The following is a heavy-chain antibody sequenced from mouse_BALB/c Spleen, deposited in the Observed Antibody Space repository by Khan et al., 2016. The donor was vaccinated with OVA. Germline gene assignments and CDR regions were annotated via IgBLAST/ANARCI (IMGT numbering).Heavy chain of an antibody. Sequence: EVKLVESGGGLVQPGGSRKLSCAASGFTFRSFGMHWVRPAPETGLEWVAYISSDSYTIYYADTVKGRFTISRDNPRKTLFLQMTSLGSEDTAMLYGARGNCAWFAYWGQGTLVTVSA. CDR1: GFTFRSFG. D-gene: IGHD2-1*01. CDR2: ISSDSYTI. CDR3: ARGNCAWFAY. V-gene: IGHV5-17*02. J-gene: IGHJ3*01.